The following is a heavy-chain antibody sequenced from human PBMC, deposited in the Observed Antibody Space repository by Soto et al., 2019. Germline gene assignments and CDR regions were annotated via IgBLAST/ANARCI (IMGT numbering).Heavy chain of an antibody. Sequence: VQSLESGGGLVQPGGSLRLSCAASGFTFGNYGMNWVRQAPGKGLEWVAGISGGGGSTYYGDSVKGRFTISRDPSKNTVFLEMKSLRVEDTAVYYCAKGLSVVVTVIRPEDAFDVWGQGTRVTVAS. CDR2: ISGGGGST. V-gene: IGHV3-23*01. CDR3: AKGLSVVVTVIRPEDAFDV. CDR1: GFTFGNYG. J-gene: IGHJ3*01. D-gene: IGHD2-21*02.